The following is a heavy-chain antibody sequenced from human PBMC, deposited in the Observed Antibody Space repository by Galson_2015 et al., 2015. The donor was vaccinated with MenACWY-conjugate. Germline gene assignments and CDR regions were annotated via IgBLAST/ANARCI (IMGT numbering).Heavy chain of an antibody. CDR3: ARHPPGGRGMDV. CDR1: GYTFTTYW. CDR2: ISPGDSET. Sequence: QSGAEVKKPGESLKISCKGSGYTFTTYWIGWVRQLPGKGLERMGLISPGDSETRYSPAFQGQVTISADKSISTAYVQRDSLQASDTAMYYCARHPPGGRGMDVWGQGTTVTVSS. J-gene: IGHJ6*02. V-gene: IGHV5-51*01. D-gene: IGHD1-26*01.